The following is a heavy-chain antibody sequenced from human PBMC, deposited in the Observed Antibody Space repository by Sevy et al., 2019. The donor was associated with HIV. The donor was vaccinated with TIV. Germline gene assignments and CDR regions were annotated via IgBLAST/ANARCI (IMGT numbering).Heavy chain of an antibody. Sequence: SETLSLTCTVSGGSISSNYWSWIRQPPGKGLEWIGYIYSSGSSYNPSLKSRVSISMDTSKNQFSLKLNSVTAADTAVYYCARSSGYSYGDFDYWGQGTLDTVSS. CDR1: GGSISSNY. D-gene: IGHD5-18*01. CDR3: ARSSGYSYGDFDY. CDR2: IYSSGSS. V-gene: IGHV4-59*01. J-gene: IGHJ4*02.